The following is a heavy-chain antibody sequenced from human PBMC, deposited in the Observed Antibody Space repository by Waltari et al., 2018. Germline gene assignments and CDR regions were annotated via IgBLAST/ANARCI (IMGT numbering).Heavy chain of an antibody. CDR2: LSSVESTI. V-gene: IGHV3-11*04. Sequence: QVQLVESGGGLVKPGGSLSLSWAACGFTFCHVYMTWILQAPGKGLEWISYLSSVESTIYYADSVKGRFTISRDNAKNLVYLQLDSLSAEDTAMYYCARPMPNSDYHDVFDMWGQGTMVTVSS. CDR1: GFTFCHVY. J-gene: IGHJ3*02. D-gene: IGHD5-12*01. CDR3: ARPMPNSDYHDVFDM.